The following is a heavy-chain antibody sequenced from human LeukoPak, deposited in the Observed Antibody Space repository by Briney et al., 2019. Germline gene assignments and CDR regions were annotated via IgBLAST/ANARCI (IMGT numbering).Heavy chain of an antibody. CDR2: ISGSGGST. J-gene: IGHJ6*03. D-gene: IGHD1-7*01. CDR3: AKRRGLELLYYYYMDV. Sequence: GGSLRLSCAASGFTFSSYAMSWVRQAPGKGVEWVSAISGSGGSTYYADSVKGRFTISRDNSKNTLYLQMNSLRAEDTAVYYCAKRRGLELLYYYYMDVWGKGTTVTVSS. V-gene: IGHV3-23*01. CDR1: GFTFSSYA.